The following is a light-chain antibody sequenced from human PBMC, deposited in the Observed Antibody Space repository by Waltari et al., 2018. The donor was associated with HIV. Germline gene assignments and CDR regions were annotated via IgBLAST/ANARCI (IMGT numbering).Light chain of an antibody. CDR2: EVN. Sequence: QSALTQPASVSGSPGQSIPISCTGTSSDVGGYNYVSWYQHHPGKAPKLMIYEVNHPPSGVSNRFSGSKSGNTASLTISGLQAEDEADYYCSSYTSSSPYVFGTGTKVTVL. V-gene: IGLV2-14*01. CDR1: SSDVGGYNY. J-gene: IGLJ1*01. CDR3: SSYTSSSPYV.